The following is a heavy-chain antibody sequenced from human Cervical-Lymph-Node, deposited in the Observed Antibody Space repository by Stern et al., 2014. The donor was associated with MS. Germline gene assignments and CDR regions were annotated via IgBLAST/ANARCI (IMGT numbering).Heavy chain of an antibody. J-gene: IGHJ4*02. V-gene: IGHV3-30*04. CDR3: VKRGGNLLHYFDW. CDR2: VSADGTVN. D-gene: IGHD4-23*01. CDR1: GFTFSAYA. Sequence: QVQLVQSGGGVVQPGRSLRLSCAASGFTFSAYAMHWVRQAPGKGLEWLASVSADGTVNHCTDSVKGRLTISRDNSKYTLYLEMNSLMTEDTAVYYCVKRGGNLLHYFDWWGQGALVTVSS.